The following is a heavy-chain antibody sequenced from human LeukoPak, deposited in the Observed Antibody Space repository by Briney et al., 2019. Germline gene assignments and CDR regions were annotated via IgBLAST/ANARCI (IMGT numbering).Heavy chain of an antibody. J-gene: IGHJ4*02. V-gene: IGHV3-7*01. CDR1: GFTFSSYW. D-gene: IGHD3-10*01. CDR3: ATHNLDGSGSYFDY. CDR2: IKQDGSEK. Sequence: PGGSLRLSCAASGFTFSSYWMSWVRQAPGKGLEWVANIKQDGSEKYYVDSVKGRFTISRDNAKNSLYLQMNSLRAEDTAVYYCATHNLDGSGSYFDYWGQGTLVTVSS.